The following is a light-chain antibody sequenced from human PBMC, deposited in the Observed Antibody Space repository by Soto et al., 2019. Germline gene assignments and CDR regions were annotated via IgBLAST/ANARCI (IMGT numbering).Light chain of an antibody. Sequence: LTQPASVSGSPGQSITIPCTGTSSDVGSYNFVSWYQQHPGKAPKLMIYDVSKRPSGVPDRFSGSKSGNTASLTISGLQAEDEADYYCCSYVGGYSYVFGIGTKV. V-gene: IGLV2-11*01. CDR3: CSYVGGYSYV. CDR1: SSDVGSYNF. CDR2: DVS. J-gene: IGLJ1*01.